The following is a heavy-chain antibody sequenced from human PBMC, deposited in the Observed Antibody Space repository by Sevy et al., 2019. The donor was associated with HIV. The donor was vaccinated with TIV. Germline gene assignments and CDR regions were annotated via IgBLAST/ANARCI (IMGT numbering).Heavy chain of an antibody. CDR1: GGPISSSDSY. Sequence: SETLSLTCTVSGGPISSSDSYWSWIRQSPGKGLEWIGYIHSSGGTYYYPFLKSRVAMSVDTYEKQFSLNLSFLTAEDTAVYYCASKRGYNHGPFDYWGQGSLVTVSS. D-gene: IGHD5-12*01. CDR2: IHSSGGT. J-gene: IGHJ4*02. CDR3: ASKRGYNHGPFDY. V-gene: IGHV4-30-4*01.